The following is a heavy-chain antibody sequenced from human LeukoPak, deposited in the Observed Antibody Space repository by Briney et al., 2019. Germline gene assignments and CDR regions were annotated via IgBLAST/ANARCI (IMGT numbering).Heavy chain of an antibody. CDR2: IIPIFGTA. D-gene: IGHD3-22*01. V-gene: IGHV1-69*06. Sequence: SVKVSCNASGGAFSSYAISWERQAHGQGLEWMGRIIPIFGTANYAQKFHGRVTITADKSTSTAYMEVSSLRSEDTAVYYCARYGAKNYDDSSEPFDAWGQGTLVTVSS. CDR1: GGAFSSYA. CDR3: ARYGAKNYDDSSEPFDA. J-gene: IGHJ5*02.